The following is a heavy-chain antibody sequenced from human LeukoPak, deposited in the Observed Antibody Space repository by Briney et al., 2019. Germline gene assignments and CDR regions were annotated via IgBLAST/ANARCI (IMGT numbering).Heavy chain of an antibody. D-gene: IGHD5/OR15-5a*01. V-gene: IGHV3-64D*06. CDR1: GFTFSSYA. Sequence: GGSLRLSCSASGFTFSSYAMHWVRQAPGKGLEYVSAISSNGGSTYYADSVKGRFTISRDNSKNTLYIQMRSLRAEDTAVYYCVKDLPHEVYYFYYWGQGTLVTVSS. J-gene: IGHJ4*02. CDR3: VKDLPHEVYYFYY. CDR2: ISSNGGST.